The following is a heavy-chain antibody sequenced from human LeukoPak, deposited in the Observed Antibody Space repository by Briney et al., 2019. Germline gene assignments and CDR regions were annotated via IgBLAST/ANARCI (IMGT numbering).Heavy chain of an antibody. V-gene: IGHV4-4*02. J-gene: IGHJ4*02. CDR1: GGSISSSNW. CDR2: SYHSGST. Sequence: SETLSLTCAVSGGSISSSNWWSWVRQPPGKGLEWIGESYHSGSTNYNPSLKSRVTISVDKSKNHFSLKLSSVTAADTAVYYCERLGDSSGYYAFDYWGQGTLVTVSS. CDR3: ERLGDSSGYYAFDY. D-gene: IGHD3-22*01.